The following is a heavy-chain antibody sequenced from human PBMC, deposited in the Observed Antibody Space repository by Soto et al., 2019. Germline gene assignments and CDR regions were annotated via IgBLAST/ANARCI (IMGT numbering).Heavy chain of an antibody. CDR3: AVGGLPVRGVSGWFDP. Sequence: QVQLQESGPGLVKPSQTLSLTCTVSGGSISSGGYYWSWIRQHPGKGLEWIGYIYYSGSTYYNPSRGSRVTISVDPSKNQFSLQLSAVTAADTAVYYCAVGGLPVRGVSGWFDPWGQGTLVTVSS. J-gene: IGHJ5*02. CDR2: IYYSGST. CDR1: GGSISSGGYY. D-gene: IGHD3-10*01. V-gene: IGHV4-31*03.